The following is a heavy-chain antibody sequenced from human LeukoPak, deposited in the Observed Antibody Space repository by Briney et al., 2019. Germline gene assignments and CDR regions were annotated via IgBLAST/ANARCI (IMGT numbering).Heavy chain of an antibody. J-gene: IGHJ4*02. Sequence: GGSLRPSCAASGFTFSGCAMSWVRQAPGKGLEWVSGISNSGGTTFYADSVKGRFTLSRDNSKDTMYLQMNSLRAEDTAVYYCARDYSSPGNFDYWGQGTLVTVSS. CDR3: ARDYSSPGNFDY. CDR2: ISNSGGTT. CDR1: GFTFSGCA. V-gene: IGHV3-23*01. D-gene: IGHD6-13*01.